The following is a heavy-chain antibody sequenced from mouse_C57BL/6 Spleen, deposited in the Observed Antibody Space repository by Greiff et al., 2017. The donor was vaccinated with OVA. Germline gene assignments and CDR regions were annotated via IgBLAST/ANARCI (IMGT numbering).Heavy chain of an antibody. CDR1: GYTFTSYW. CDR2: IYPSDSET. J-gene: IGHJ4*01. CDR3: ARSDEYGYAMDY. V-gene: IGHV1-61*01. D-gene: IGHD5-1*01. Sequence: VQLQQPGAELVRPGSSVKLSCKASGYTFTSYWMDWVKQRPGQGLEWIGNIYPSDSETHYNQKFKDKATLTVDKTSSTAYMQLSSLTSEDSAVYYCARSDEYGYAMDYWGQGTSVTVSS.